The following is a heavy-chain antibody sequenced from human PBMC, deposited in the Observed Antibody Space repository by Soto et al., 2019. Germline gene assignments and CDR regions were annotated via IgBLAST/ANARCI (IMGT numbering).Heavy chain of an antibody. CDR2: ISSDGST. J-gene: IGHJ4*02. V-gene: IGHV3-66*01. Sequence: EVQLVESGGGLVQPGGSLRLSCAASGFSVSNLFMTWVRQAPGKGLEWVSVISSDGSTYYADSVKGRLTISRDNSKNILYLEMNSLRAGDTAVYYCARDTLGGAYDFRHGGQGTLVTVSS. D-gene: IGHD3-3*01. CDR3: ARDTLGGAYDFRH. CDR1: GFSVSNLF.